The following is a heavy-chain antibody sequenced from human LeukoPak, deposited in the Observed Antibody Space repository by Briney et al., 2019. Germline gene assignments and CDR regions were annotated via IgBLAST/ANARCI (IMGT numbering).Heavy chain of an antibody. V-gene: IGHV1-18*04. Sequence: AASVKLSCKASGYTFTSYSISWVRQAPGQGLEWMGWINGYNSNTNDAQTLQGRVTMTTDTSTSTAYMELRSLRSDDTAVYYCARAYDDILSGYYSNWGQGTLVAVSS. CDR2: INGYNSNT. J-gene: IGHJ4*02. CDR1: GYTFTSYS. CDR3: ARAYDDILSGYYSN. D-gene: IGHD3-9*01.